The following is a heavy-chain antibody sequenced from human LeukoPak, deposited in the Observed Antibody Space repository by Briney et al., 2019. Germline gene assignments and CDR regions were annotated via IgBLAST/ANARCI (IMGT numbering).Heavy chain of an antibody. CDR2: ISGSSETI. J-gene: IGHJ4*02. CDR3: ASTMTTVTTASH. D-gene: IGHD4-17*01. V-gene: IGHV3-48*01. CDR1: RFPFSSYA. Sequence: GGSLRLSCSSSRFPFSSYAINWVRQAPGKGLEWLSFISGSSETIYYADSMKGRFTISRENSKNTLYLQMNSLRAEDTAVYYCASTMTTVTTASHWGQGTLVTVSS.